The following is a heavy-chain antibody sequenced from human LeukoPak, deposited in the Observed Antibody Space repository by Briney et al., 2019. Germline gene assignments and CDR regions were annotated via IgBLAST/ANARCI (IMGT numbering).Heavy chain of an antibody. CDR1: GGSISTYY. CDR2: VYYSGST. D-gene: IGHD3-3*01. CDR3: ARGLNNRKSGRRFDVFEI. J-gene: IGHJ3*02. V-gene: IGHV4-59*01. Sequence: NASETLSLTCAVSGGSISTYYWSWIRQPPGKGLEWIGYVYYSGSTNYNPSLKSRVTISADTSKNQFSLRLSSVTAADTAVYYCARGLNNRKSGRRFDVFEIWGQGTMVTVSS.